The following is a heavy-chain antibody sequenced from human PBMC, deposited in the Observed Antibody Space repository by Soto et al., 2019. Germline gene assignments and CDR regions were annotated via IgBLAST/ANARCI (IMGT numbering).Heavy chain of an antibody. Sequence: GGSLRLSCSASGFTFNSYAMHWVRQAPGKGLEFVSAISSYGADTYYADSVKGRFAISRDNSKNTLYLQMSSLRAEDTALYYCVKEASMRSDWYGQFDYRGQGALVTVSS. CDR3: VKEASMRSDWYGQFDY. CDR1: GFTFNSYA. J-gene: IGHJ4*02. CDR2: ISSYGADT. D-gene: IGHD6-19*01. V-gene: IGHV3-64D*06.